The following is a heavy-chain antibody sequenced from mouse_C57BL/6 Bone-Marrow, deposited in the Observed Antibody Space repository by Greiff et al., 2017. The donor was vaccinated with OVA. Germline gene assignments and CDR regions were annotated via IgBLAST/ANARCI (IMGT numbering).Heavy chain of an antibody. Sequence: VQLQQSGAELVRPGASVTLSCKASGYTFTDYEMHWVKQTPVHGLEWIGAIAPETGGTASNPQFKGKAILTAAKSSSTASMELRSLTSEDSAVYYCTRSDYYGSPWFAYWGQGTLVTVSA. V-gene: IGHV1-15*01. J-gene: IGHJ3*01. CDR1: GYTFTDYE. CDR3: TRSDYYGSPWFAY. CDR2: IAPETGGT. D-gene: IGHD1-1*01.